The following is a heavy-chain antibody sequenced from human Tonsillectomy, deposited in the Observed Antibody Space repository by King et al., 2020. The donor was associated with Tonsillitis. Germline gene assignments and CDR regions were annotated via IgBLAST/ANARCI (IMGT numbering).Heavy chain of an antibody. J-gene: IGHJ4*02. CDR1: GFTLRTYG. V-gene: IGHV3-30*18. CDR3: AKDNGDRHTPPDY. CDR2: ISYDGSDK. D-gene: IGHD4-17*01. Sequence: VQLVESGGGVVQPGKSLRLSCAASGFTLRTYGMHWVRQAPVKGLEWVAVISYDGSDKYYADSVKGRFTVSRDNSKNTLYLHMNSLRTDDTAVYYCAKDNGDRHTPPDYWGQGTLVTVSS.